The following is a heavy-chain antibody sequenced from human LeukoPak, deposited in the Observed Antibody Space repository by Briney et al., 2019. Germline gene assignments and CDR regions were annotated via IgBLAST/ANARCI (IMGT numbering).Heavy chain of an antibody. CDR1: GFTFSNTW. J-gene: IGHJ4*02. V-gene: IGHV3-7*01. Sequence: PGGSLRLSCAASGFTFSNTWMAWVRQAPGKGLDWVANINQDGGTRQYADSVRGRFTISRDNAKNSLYLEMNSLRAEDTGLYHCARDMKGNLDYWGQGTRVTVSS. D-gene: IGHD3-16*01. CDR2: INQDGGTR. CDR3: ARDMKGNLDY.